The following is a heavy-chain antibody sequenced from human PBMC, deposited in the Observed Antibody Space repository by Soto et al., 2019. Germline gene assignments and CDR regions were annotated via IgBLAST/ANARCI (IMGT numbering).Heavy chain of an antibody. Sequence: AGGSLRLSCAASGVPFSSYAMSWVRQAPVKGLEWVSGISGSGGSTYYADSVKGRFTISRDKSKNTLYLQMSSLRAEDTAVYYCAKGNLVPDYWGQGTLVTVSS. CDR3: AKGNLVPDY. CDR2: ISGSGGST. V-gene: IGHV3-23*01. J-gene: IGHJ4*02. D-gene: IGHD6-13*01. CDR1: GVPFSSYA.